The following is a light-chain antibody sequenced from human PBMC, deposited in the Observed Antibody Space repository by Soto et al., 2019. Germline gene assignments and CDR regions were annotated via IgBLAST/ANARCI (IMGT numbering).Light chain of an antibody. CDR3: QQYVSSPLT. CDR1: ESVYSNY. CDR2: GAS. V-gene: IGKV3-20*01. Sequence: EIVLTQSPGTLSLSAGEGATLSCRANESVYSNYLAWYQQKPGQAPRLLIFGASNKATGIPDRFTGSGFGTDFTLTISRLEPDDFAMYYCQQYVSSPLTFGGGTNVEIK. J-gene: IGKJ4*01.